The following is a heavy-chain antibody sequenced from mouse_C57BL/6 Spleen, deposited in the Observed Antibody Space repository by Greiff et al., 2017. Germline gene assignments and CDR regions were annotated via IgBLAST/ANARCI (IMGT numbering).Heavy chain of an antibody. CDR2: IYPGDGDT. CDR3: ATPYGSSYVPWFAY. D-gene: IGHD1-1*01. Sequence: VQLQQSGPELVKPGASVKISCKASGYAFSSSWMNWVKQRPGKGLEWIGRIYPGDGDTNYNGKFKGKATLTADKSSSTAYMQLSSLTSEDSAVYFCATPYGSSYVPWFAYWGQGTLVTVSA. V-gene: IGHV1-82*01. J-gene: IGHJ3*01. CDR1: GYAFSSSW.